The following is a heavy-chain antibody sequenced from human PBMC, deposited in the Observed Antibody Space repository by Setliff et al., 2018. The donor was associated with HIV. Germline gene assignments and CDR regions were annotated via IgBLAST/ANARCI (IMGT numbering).Heavy chain of an antibody. CDR2: IRYDGSNK. D-gene: IGHD4-17*01. Sequence: GGSLRLSCAASGFTFSSYGMHWVRQAPGKGLEWVAFIRYDGSNKYYADSVKGRFTISRDNSKNTLYLQMNSLRAEDTAVYYCARPRETSVRSLDYWGQGTLVTVSS. V-gene: IGHV3-30*02. CDR1: GFTFSSYG. CDR3: ARPRETSVRSLDY. J-gene: IGHJ4*02.